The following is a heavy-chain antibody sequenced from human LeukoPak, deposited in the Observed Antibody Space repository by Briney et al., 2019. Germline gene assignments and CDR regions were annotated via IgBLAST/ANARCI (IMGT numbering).Heavy chain of an antibody. V-gene: IGHV3-21*01. CDR3: ARELGSRGIGWFDP. CDR2: ISSSSGYI. CDR1: GFTFSSYA. Sequence: GGSLRLSCAASGFTFSSYAMSWARQAPGKGLEWVSSISSSSGYIYYADSVKGRFTISRDNAKNSLYLQMNSLRAEDTAVYYCARELGSRGIGWFDPWGQGTLVTVSS. D-gene: IGHD6-13*01. J-gene: IGHJ5*02.